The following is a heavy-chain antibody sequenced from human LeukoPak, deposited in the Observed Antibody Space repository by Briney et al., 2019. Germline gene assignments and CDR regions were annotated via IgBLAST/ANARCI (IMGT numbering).Heavy chain of an antibody. Sequence: PGGSLRLSCAASGFTFSSYAMHWVRQAPGKGLEWVAVISYDGSNKYYADSVKGRFTISRDNSKNTLYLQMNSLRAEDTAVYYCARDSELEAVAGFDYWGRGTLVTVSS. CDR1: GFTFSSYA. CDR2: ISYDGSNK. CDR3: ARDSELEAVAGFDY. V-gene: IGHV3-30-3*01. D-gene: IGHD6-19*01. J-gene: IGHJ4*02.